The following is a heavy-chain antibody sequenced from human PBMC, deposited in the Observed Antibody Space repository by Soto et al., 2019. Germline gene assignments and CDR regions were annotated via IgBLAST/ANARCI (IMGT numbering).Heavy chain of an antibody. Sequence: GGSLRLSCAASGFSVSSYWMHWVRQAPGKGLVWVSRINGDGSATGYTDSVKGRFAISRDNAQNTLYLQINSLRVDDTAVYYCARDSQPWNFYMDVWGKGTTVTVSS. V-gene: IGHV3-74*01. D-gene: IGHD5-12*01. CDR3: ARDSQPWNFYMDV. CDR2: INGDGSAT. CDR1: GFSVSSYW. J-gene: IGHJ6*03.